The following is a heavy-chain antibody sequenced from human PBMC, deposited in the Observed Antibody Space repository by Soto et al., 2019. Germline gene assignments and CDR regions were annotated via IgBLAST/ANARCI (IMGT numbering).Heavy chain of an antibody. V-gene: IGHV1-18*01. D-gene: IGHD3-22*01. CDR1: RERFSFYG. J-gene: IGHJ4*02. CDR3: ARDRLRGYDSRAFYS. CDR2: INPSDGNR. Sequence: ASAKVSCKASRERFSFYGINSVRQAPGQGLEWMGWINPSDGNRNFAQKFEDRVTMTTATSTNTVFLELRSLKSDDTAIYYCARDRLRGYDSRAFYSWGQGTMVTVSS.